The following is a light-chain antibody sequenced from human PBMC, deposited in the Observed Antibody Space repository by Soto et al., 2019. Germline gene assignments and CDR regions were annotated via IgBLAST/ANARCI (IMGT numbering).Light chain of an antibody. CDR1: SSNIGTNYD. V-gene: IGLV1-40*01. CDR2: GNS. CDR3: QSYDSSLSAVV. J-gene: IGLJ2*01. Sequence: QSALTQPPSVSGAPGQRVTISCTGSSSNIGTNYDVYWYQQLPGTAPKLLMYGNSNRPSGVPDRFSGSKSGTSASLAITGLQAEDEADYYCQSYDSSLSAVVFGGGTKLTVL.